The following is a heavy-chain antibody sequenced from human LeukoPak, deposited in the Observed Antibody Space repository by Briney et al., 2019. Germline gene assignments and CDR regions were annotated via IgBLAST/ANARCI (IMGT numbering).Heavy chain of an antibody. Sequence: SVKVSCKASGGTFTSYTISWVRQAPGQGLEWIGRIIPIFGTANYAQKFQGRVTITADESKSTAYMELSSLRSEDTAVYYCARGGHSGYDSPFDYWGQGTLVTVSS. CDR2: IIPIFGTA. D-gene: IGHD5-12*01. CDR1: GGTFTSYT. CDR3: ARGGHSGYDSPFDY. J-gene: IGHJ4*02. V-gene: IGHV1-69*13.